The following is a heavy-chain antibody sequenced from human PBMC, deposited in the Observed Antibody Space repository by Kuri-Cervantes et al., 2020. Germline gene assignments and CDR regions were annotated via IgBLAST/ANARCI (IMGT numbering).Heavy chain of an antibody. V-gene: IGHV3-23*01. D-gene: IGHD2-2*01. CDR2: ISGSGGST. Sequence: GESLKISCAASGFTVSSNYMSWVRQAPGKGLEWVSAISGSGGSTYYADSVKGRFTISRDNSKNTLYLQMNSLRAEDTAVYYCAKEVGYEDDAFDIWGQGTMVTISS. CDR3: AKEVGYEDDAFDI. CDR1: GFTVSSNY. J-gene: IGHJ3*02.